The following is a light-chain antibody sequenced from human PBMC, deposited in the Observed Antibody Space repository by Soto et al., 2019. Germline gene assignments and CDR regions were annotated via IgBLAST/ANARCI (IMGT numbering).Light chain of an antibody. Sequence: QSALTQPASVSGSPGQSITISCIGTSGDVGAYNYVSWYQQHPGQAPKLVIYDVSNRPSGVSNRFSGSKSGNTASLTISGLQAEDEADYYCNSHTSSSTPYVFGTGTKLTVL. CDR2: DVS. J-gene: IGLJ1*01. V-gene: IGLV2-14*01. CDR3: NSHTSSSTPYV. CDR1: SGDVGAYNY.